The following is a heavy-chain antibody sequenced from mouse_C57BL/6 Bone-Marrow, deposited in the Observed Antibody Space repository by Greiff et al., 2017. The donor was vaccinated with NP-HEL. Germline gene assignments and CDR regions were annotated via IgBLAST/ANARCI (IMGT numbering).Heavy chain of an antibody. CDR2: IYPGDGDT. CDR1: GYAFSSSW. CDR3: ARWGPALFAY. V-gene: IGHV1-82*01. J-gene: IGHJ3*01. Sequence: QVQLQQSGPELVKPGASVKISCKASGYAFSSSWMNWVKQRPGKGLEWIGRIYPGDGDTNYNGKFKGKATLTADKSSSTAYMQLSSLTSEDSAVYFCARWGPALFAYWGQGALVTVSA.